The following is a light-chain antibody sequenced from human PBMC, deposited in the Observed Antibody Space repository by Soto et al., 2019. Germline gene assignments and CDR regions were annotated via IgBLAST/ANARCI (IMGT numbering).Light chain of an antibody. V-gene: IGKV3-11*01. Sequence: EIVLTQSPATLSLSPGERATLSCRASQSVRSYLAWYQQKPGQAPRLLIYDASNRATGIPARFSGSGSGTDFTLTISSLEPEDFAVYYCQHRRSWPLPFGGGTKVDIK. CDR2: DAS. J-gene: IGKJ4*01. CDR1: QSVRSY. CDR3: QHRRSWPLP.